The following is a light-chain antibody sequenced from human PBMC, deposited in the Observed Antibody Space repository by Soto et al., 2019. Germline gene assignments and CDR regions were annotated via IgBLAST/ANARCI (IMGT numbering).Light chain of an antibody. CDR3: QQYNNYSET. Sequence: DFQLTQSPSTLSASVGDRVTITCVASQSISTWLAWYQQKSGKAPKLLIFEASSLGSGVPSRFSGSGSGTEFTLTISSLQPDDFATYYCQQYNNYSETFGQGTKVDTK. J-gene: IGKJ1*01. V-gene: IGKV1-5*03. CDR2: EAS. CDR1: QSISTW.